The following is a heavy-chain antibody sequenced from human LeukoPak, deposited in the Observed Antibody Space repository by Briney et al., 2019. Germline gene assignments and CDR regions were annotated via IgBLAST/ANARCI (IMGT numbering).Heavy chain of an antibody. CDR2: IRYDGSYE. D-gene: IGHD6-13*01. CDR3: AKISPAVDPRNSFDY. V-gene: IGHV3-30*02. J-gene: IGHJ4*02. CDR1: GFTFSSYG. Sequence: PGGSLRLSCAASGFTFSSYGMHWVRQAPGKGLEWVAFIRYDGSYEYYADSVRGRFTISRDNSKNTLYLQMNSLRDVDTAVYYCAKISPAVDPRNSFDYWGQGTLVTVSS.